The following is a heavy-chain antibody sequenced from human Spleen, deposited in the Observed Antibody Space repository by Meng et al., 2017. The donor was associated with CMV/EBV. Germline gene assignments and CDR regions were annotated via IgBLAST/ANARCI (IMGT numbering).Heavy chain of an antibody. D-gene: IGHD3-22*01. CDR1: GYSFTSYW. V-gene: IGHV5-51*01. J-gene: IGHJ4*02. Sequence: GESLKISCKGSGYSFTSYWIGWVRQMPGKGLEWMGIIYPGDSDTRYSPSFQGQVTISADKSISTAYLQWSSLKASDTATYYCARQYYDSNGYYYQDHWGQGTLVTVSS. CDR2: IYPGDSDT. CDR3: ARQYYDSNGYYYQDH.